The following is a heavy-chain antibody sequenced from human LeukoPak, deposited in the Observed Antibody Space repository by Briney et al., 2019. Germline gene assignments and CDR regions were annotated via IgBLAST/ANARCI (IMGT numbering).Heavy chain of an antibody. Sequence: SETLSLTCTVSGGSIKYNYWSWIRQPPGKGLEWIGYIYYSGSTNYNPSLKSRVTISVDTSKNQFSLKLSSVTAADTAVYYCARVRYYDSSGYIDYWGQGTLVTVSS. D-gene: IGHD3-22*01. CDR2: IYYSGST. J-gene: IGHJ4*02. CDR3: ARVRYYDSSGYIDY. V-gene: IGHV4-59*12. CDR1: GGSIKYNY.